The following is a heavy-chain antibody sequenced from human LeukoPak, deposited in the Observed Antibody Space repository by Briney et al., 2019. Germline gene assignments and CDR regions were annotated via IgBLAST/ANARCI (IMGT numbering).Heavy chain of an antibody. V-gene: IGHV4-4*07. CDR3: ARDNPPRTLDAFDI. CDR1: GGSISSYY. D-gene: IGHD1-14*01. CDR2: IYTSGST. J-gene: IGHJ3*02. Sequence: KPSETLSLTCTVSGGSISSYYRSWIRQPAGKGLEWIGRIYTSGSTNYNPSLKSRVTMSVDTSKNQFSLKLSSVTAADTAVYYCARDNPPRTLDAFDIWGQGTMVTVSS.